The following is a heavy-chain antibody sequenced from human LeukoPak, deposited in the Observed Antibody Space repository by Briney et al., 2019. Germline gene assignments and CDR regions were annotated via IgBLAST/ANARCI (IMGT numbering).Heavy chain of an antibody. CDR2: INPNSGGT. Sequence: GASVKVSCKASGYTFTGYYMHWVRQAPGQGLEWMGWINPNSGGTNYAQKFQGRVTMTRDTSISTAYMELSRLRSDDTAVYYCARVLRGIAAVGTRWFDPWGQGTLVTVSS. CDR1: GYTFTGYY. CDR3: ARVLRGIAAVGTRWFDP. J-gene: IGHJ5*02. D-gene: IGHD6-13*01. V-gene: IGHV1-2*02.